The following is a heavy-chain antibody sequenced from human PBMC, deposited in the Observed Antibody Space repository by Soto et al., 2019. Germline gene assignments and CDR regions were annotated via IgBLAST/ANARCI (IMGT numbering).Heavy chain of an antibody. CDR1: GGTLSNHA. CDR3: ARAAQPHYYHTSGFYYGPGDYYFDY. CDR2: IIPMFGAA. J-gene: IGHJ4*02. D-gene: IGHD3-22*01. V-gene: IGHV1-69*13. Sequence: ASVKVSCKASGGTLSNHAISWVRQAPGQGLEWMGGIIPMFGAANYAQRFQGRVTITADESTTTAYMELSSLRSEDTAVYYCARAAQPHYYHTSGFYYGPGDYYFDYWGQGTLVTVSS.